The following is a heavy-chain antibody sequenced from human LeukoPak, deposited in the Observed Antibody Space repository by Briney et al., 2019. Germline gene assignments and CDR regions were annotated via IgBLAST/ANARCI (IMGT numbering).Heavy chain of an antibody. J-gene: IGHJ4*02. V-gene: IGHV4-59*01. CDR3: ARIDYATFDC. CDR2: IYYSGST. Sequence: PSETLSLTCTVSGGFINSYYWSWIRQPPGRGLEWIGDIYYSGSTIYNPSPKSRVTISVDTSKNQFSLNLRSVTAADTAVYYFARIDYATFDCWGPGTLVTVSS. D-gene: IGHD3-16*01. CDR1: GGFINSYY.